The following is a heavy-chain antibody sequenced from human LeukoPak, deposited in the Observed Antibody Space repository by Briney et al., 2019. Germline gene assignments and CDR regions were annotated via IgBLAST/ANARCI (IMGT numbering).Heavy chain of an antibody. V-gene: IGHV3-11*05. Sequence: GGSLRLSCAAAGCTFSDYYMSWIRMAPGKGLEWGSYISSSSSYTNYADSVKGRFTISRDNAKNSLYLQMHSLRAEDTAVYYCARDHRYAPGAGTHNWFDPWGQGTLVTVSS. D-gene: IGHD1-26*01. CDR1: GCTFSDYY. J-gene: IGHJ5*02. CDR2: ISSSSSYT. CDR3: ARDHRYAPGAGTHNWFDP.